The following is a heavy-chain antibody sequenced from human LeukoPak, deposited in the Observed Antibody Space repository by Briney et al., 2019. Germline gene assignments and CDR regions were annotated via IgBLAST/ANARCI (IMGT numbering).Heavy chain of an antibody. D-gene: IGHD5-12*01. J-gene: IGHJ6*03. CDR3: AREVPSSDYDFESHIYYYYMDV. CDR2: LYHTGTT. CDR1: GYSISSGFY. V-gene: IGHV4-38-2*02. Sequence: SETLSLTCTVSGYSISSGFYWGWIRQPPGKGLEWIGSLYHTGTTYYNLSLKSRVSISVDTSKNQFSLKMTSVNAGDTAVYYCAREVPSSDYDFESHIYYYYMDVWGKGTTVTVSS.